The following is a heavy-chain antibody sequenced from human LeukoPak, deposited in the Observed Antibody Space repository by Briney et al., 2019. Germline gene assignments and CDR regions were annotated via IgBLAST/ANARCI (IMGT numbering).Heavy chain of an antibody. Sequence: GGSLRLSCEASGFTVSSNYMSWVRQAPGKGLEWISYISGGGGIIHFADSVKGRFTISRANDNNSLYLQMNRLTGEDTAVYFCARVEKGFWSGFKMDVWGMGTTVTVSS. D-gene: IGHD3-3*01. CDR1: GFTVSSNY. CDR2: ISGGGGII. V-gene: IGHV3-48*01. CDR3: ARVEKGFWSGFKMDV. J-gene: IGHJ6*04.